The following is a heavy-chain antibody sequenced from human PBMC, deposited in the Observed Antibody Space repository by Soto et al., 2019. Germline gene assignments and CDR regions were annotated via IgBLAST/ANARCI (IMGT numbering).Heavy chain of an antibody. CDR1: GYSVSSSDYY. J-gene: IGHJ6*02. CDR2: MFYSGLT. D-gene: IGHD3-3*01. CDR3: APLTVSLSGPYGIHV. V-gene: IGHV4-39*01. Sequence: SETLSLTCSVSGYSVSSSDYYWAWIRQPPGKGLEWIGSMFYSGLTYYNPSLKSRVTLSVDTSKNQVSVSLNSVTAADTAVYYCAPLTVSLSGPYGIHVWGQGTTVTLSS.